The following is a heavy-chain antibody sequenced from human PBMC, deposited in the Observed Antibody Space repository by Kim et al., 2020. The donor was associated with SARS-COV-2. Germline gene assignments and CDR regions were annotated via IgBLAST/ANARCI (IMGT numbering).Heavy chain of an antibody. CDR2: GSEK. CDR3: ARSYNFHY. J-gene: IGHJ4*02. Sequence: GSEKYYVDSVKGRFTISRDNAKNSLYLQMNSLRAEDTAMYYCARSYNFHYWGQGTLVTVSS. D-gene: IGHD1-20*01. V-gene: IGHV3-7*03.